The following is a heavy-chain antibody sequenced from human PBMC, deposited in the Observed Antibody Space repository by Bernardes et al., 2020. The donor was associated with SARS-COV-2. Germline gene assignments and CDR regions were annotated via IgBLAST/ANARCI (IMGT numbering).Heavy chain of an antibody. CDR1: GFTFNYLH. Sequence: GGSLRLSCATSGFTFNYLHMTWIRPAPGTGLGWVSYLYKSGNPIYFADSVKGRFTLSKDNAQKSLFLQMNSLRAEDTAVYFCARDCSSTSCYMTGSLDYWGQGALVTVSS. V-gene: IGHV3-11*01. CDR3: ARDCSSTSCYMTGSLDY. CDR2: LYKSGNPI. J-gene: IGHJ4*02. D-gene: IGHD2-2*02.